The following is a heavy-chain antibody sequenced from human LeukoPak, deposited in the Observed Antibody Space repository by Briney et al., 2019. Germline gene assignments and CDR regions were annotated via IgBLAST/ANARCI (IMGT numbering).Heavy chain of an antibody. Sequence: GGSLRLSCAASGFLFSSYGMHWVRQSPGKGLDWLAAIWYDESKTYYADSVKGRFTISRDSSENTLYLQMTSLRAEDAAIYYCVKDLVPAASSRWFDSWGQGTLVTVSS. V-gene: IGHV3-33*06. J-gene: IGHJ5*01. CDR3: VKDLVPAASSRWFDS. D-gene: IGHD2-2*01. CDR2: IWYDESKT. CDR1: GFLFSSYG.